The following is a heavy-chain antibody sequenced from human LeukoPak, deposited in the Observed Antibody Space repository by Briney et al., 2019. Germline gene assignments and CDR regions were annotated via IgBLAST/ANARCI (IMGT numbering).Heavy chain of an antibody. Sequence: GGSLRLSCAVSGFTFSTYWMSWVRQAPGKGLEWVANIKQDESEKYYVDSVKGRFTISRDNAKNSLYLQMNSLRAEDTAVYYCARDRRDGYNLLDYWGQGTLVTVSS. J-gene: IGHJ4*02. D-gene: IGHD5-24*01. CDR2: IKQDESEK. CDR1: GFTFSTYW. CDR3: ARDRRDGYNLLDY. V-gene: IGHV3-7*01.